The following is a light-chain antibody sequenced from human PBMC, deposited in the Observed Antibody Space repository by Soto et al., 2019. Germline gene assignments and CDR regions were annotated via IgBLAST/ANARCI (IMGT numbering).Light chain of an antibody. J-gene: IGKJ1*01. V-gene: IGKV1-5*01. CDR2: DAY. CDR3: QQYNSYPWT. CDR1: QSISSW. Sequence: DIQMTQSPSTLSASVGDRVTITCRASQSISSWWAWYQQKPGKAPKLLIYDAYRLESGVPSRFSGSGSGTEFTLTISRLQPDDFATYYCQQYNSYPWTFGQGTKVEIK.